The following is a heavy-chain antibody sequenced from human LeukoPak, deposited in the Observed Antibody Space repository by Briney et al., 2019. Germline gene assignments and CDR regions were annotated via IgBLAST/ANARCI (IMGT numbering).Heavy chain of an antibody. CDR3: AINGLDILTGYPTLDY. CDR1: GFTFSSYW. Sequence: AGGSLKLSCAASGFTFSSYWMHWVRQAPGKGLVWVSRINSDGSSTSYADSVKGRFTISRDNAKNTLYLQMNSLRAEDTAVYYCAINGLDILTGYPTLDYWGQGTLVTVSS. D-gene: IGHD3-9*01. J-gene: IGHJ4*02. V-gene: IGHV3-74*01. CDR2: INSDGSST.